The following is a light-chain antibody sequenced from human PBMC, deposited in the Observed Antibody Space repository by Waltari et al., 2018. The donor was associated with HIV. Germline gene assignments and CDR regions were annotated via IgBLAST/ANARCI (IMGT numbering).Light chain of an antibody. J-gene: IGLJ2*01. V-gene: IGLV2-14*03. CDR3: SSYTSSSTPYVV. CDR2: DVT. Sequence: QSALTQPPSASGAPGQSVNIPCTGNSNDVGAYKYVPWFQQHPGKAPKLMIYDVTKRPSGVPNRFSGSKSGNTASLTISGLQAEDEADYYCSSYTSSSTPYVVFGGGTKLTVL. CDR1: SNDVGAYKY.